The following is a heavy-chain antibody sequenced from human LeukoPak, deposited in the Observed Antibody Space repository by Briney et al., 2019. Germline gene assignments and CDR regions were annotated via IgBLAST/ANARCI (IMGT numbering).Heavy chain of an antibody. D-gene: IGHD3-16*02. CDR3: AKAPYDYVWGSYRS. CDR2: ISGSGGST. J-gene: IGHJ4*02. CDR1: GFTFSSYA. V-gene: IGHV3-23*01. Sequence: GGSLRLSCAAYGFTFSSYAMYWVRQAPGKGLEWVSAISGSGGSTYYADSVKGRFTISRDNSKNTLYLQMNSLRAEDTAVYYCAKAPYDYVWGSYRSWGQGTLVTVSS.